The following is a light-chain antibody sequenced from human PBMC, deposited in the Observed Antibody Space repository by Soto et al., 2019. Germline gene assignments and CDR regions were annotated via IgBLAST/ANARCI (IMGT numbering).Light chain of an antibody. CDR3: QQRSNWTPT. CDR2: AAS. CDR1: QGISSW. V-gene: IGKV1-12*01. Sequence: DIQITQSPSSVSASVGDRVTITCRASQGISSWLAWYQQKPGKAPKILIYAASSLQSGVPSRFSGSGSGTDCTLTISSLQPEDFAVDYCQQRSNWTPTFGQGTRLEIK. J-gene: IGKJ5*01.